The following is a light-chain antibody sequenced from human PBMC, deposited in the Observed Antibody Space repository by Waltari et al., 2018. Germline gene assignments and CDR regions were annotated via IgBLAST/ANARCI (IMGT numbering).Light chain of an antibody. J-gene: IGLJ1*01. V-gene: IGLV3-1*01. CDR2: QDT. Sequence: SYELTQPPSVSVSPGQTASITCSGDKLGDKYACWDKQKPGQSSGLVLYQDTKRPSWIPERFSGSNSGNTATLTISGTQAMDEADYYCQAWDSSTASYVFGTGTKVTVL. CDR1: KLGDKY. CDR3: QAWDSSTASYV.